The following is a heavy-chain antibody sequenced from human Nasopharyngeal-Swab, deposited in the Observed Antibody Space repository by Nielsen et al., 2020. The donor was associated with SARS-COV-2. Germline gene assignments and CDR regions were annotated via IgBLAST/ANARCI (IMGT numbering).Heavy chain of an antibody. V-gene: IGHV1-69*01. CDR3: SRDFGYCSSTSCYEGAGYYYYGMDV. D-gene: IGHD2-2*01. Sequence: KISCKGSGYSFTSYWIGWVRQAPGQGLAWMGGIIPIFGTANYAQKFQGRVTITADESTNTAYMELSSLGSEDTAVYYCSRDFGYCSSTSCYEGAGYYYYGMDVWGQGTTVTVSS. CDR1: GYSFTSYW. CDR2: IIPIFGTA. J-gene: IGHJ6*02.